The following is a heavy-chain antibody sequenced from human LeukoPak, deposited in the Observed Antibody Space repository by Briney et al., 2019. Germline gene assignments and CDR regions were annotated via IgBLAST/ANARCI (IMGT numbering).Heavy chain of an antibody. J-gene: IGHJ6*02. CDR3: ARQGVGRWMVVTYYYYGMDV. Sequence: ASVKVSCKASGYTFTDYHVHWVRQAPGQGLQWMGWIDPKSGGTNYAQKFQGRVTMTRDTSISTAYMELNRLTSDDTAIYYCARQGVGRWMVVTYYYYGMDVWGQGTTVTVSS. CDR2: IDPKSGGT. V-gene: IGHV1-2*02. D-gene: IGHD6-19*01. CDR1: GYTFTDYH.